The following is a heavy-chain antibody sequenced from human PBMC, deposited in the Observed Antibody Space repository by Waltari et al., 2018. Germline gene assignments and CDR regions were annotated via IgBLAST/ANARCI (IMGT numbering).Heavy chain of an antibody. V-gene: IGHV3-30-3*01. Sequence: QVQLVESGGGVVQPGRSLRLSCAASGFTFSSYAMHWFRQAPGKGLEWVAVISYDGSNKYYADSVKGRFTISRDNSKNTLYLQMNSLRAEDTAVYYCARGEGGGIEMSHFDYWGQGTLVTVSS. CDR3: ARGEGGGIEMSHFDY. D-gene: IGHD2-15*01. J-gene: IGHJ4*02. CDR2: ISYDGSNK. CDR1: GFTFSSYA.